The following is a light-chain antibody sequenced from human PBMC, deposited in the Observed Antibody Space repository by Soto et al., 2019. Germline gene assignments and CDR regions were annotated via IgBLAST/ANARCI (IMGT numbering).Light chain of an antibody. CDR1: QSVSNN. CDR3: QQYNIWLLT. J-gene: IGKJ4*01. Sequence: EIVMAQSPSTLSVSPGERATLSCRASQSVSNNVAWYQQKPGQTPRLLIYGAPPRGAGIPVSCRGGGSGTEFTLAISSRKSENFAFYYCQQYNIWLLTFGRGTKV. V-gene: IGKV3-15*01. CDR2: GAP.